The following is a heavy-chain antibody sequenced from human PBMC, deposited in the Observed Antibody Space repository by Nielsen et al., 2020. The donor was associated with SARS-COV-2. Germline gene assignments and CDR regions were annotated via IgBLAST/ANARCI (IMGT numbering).Heavy chain of an antibody. V-gene: IGHV1-69*06. D-gene: IGHD2-8*01. Sequence: WVRQAPGQGLEWMGMIMPIFGTPTYAQKFQGRVTITAQRSTSTAYMELSSLRPEDTAIYYCARADCIKGVCPTDYSYGMDVWGQGTTVTVSS. J-gene: IGHJ6*02. CDR3: ARADCIKGVCPTDYSYGMDV. CDR2: IMPIFGTP.